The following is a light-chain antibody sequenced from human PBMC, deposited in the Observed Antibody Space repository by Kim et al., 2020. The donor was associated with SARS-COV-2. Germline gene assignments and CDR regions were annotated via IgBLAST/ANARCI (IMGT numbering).Light chain of an antibody. J-gene: IGLJ3*02. V-gene: IGLV1-47*01. CDR2: RTN. CDR1: SSNIGSHD. CDR3: AAWDDSLSGPV. Sequence: ELTQPPSASGTPGQRVTISCSGSSSNIGSHDVYWYQQFPGTAPKVLIYRTNQRPSGVPDRFSGSRSGTSASLAISGLRSEDEADYSCAAWDDSLSGPVFGGGTKVTVL.